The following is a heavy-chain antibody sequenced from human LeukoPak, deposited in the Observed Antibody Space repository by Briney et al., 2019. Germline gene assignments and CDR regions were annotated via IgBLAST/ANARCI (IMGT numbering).Heavy chain of an antibody. Sequence: PGGSLRLSCAASGFTFSSYWISWVRQAPGKGLEWVANIKQDGSEKYYVDSVKGRFTISRDNAKNSLYLQMNSLRAEDTAVYYCARDPEWHDILTGYYGYWGQGTLVTVSS. J-gene: IGHJ4*02. D-gene: IGHD3-9*01. V-gene: IGHV3-7*01. CDR2: IKQDGSEK. CDR1: GFTFSSYW. CDR3: ARDPEWHDILTGYYGY.